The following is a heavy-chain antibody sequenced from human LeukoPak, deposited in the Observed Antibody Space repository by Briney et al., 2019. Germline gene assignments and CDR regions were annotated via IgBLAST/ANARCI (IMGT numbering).Heavy chain of an antibody. CDR3: ARGIAARHYYYYYMDV. Sequence: MPSETLSLTCAVYGGSFSGYYWSWIRQLPGKGLEWIGEINHSGSTNYNPSLKSRVTISVDTSKNQFSLKLSSVTAADTAVYYCARGIAARHYYYYYMDVWGKGTTVTVSS. CDR1: GGSFSGYY. CDR2: INHSGST. J-gene: IGHJ6*03. V-gene: IGHV4-34*01. D-gene: IGHD6-6*01.